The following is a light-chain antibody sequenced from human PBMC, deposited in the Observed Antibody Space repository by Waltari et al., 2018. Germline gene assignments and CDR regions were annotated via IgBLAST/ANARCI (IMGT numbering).Light chain of an antibody. Sequence: DIVMTQSPDSLAVSLGERATINCKSSQSVLYRSNNTNFLAWDQQKPGQPPKVLIYWASARESGVPDRFSGSGSGTDFTLTISSLQAEDVAVYYCQQYYGSPLTFGGGTKVEIK. CDR2: WAS. J-gene: IGKJ4*01. CDR1: QSVLYRSNNTNF. CDR3: QQYYGSPLT. V-gene: IGKV4-1*01.